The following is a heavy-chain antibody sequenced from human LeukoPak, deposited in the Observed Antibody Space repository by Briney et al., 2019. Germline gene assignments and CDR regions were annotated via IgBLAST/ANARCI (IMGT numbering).Heavy chain of an antibody. Sequence: KPSETLSLTCTVSGYSISGGYYWGWLRQPPGKELEWIGTIFQSVSTYYNPSLKSRVTTSVDTSKNQFSLKLSSVTAADTAVYYCARNNSNGFDFWSQGTLVTVSS. CDR3: ARNNSNGFDF. J-gene: IGHJ4*02. D-gene: IGHD6-19*01. V-gene: IGHV4-38-2*02. CDR2: IFQSVST. CDR1: GYSISGGYY.